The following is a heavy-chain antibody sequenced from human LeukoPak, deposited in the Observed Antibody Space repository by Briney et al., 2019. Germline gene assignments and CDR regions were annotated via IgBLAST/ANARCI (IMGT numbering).Heavy chain of an antibody. J-gene: IGHJ4*02. CDR1: GFTFSSYG. CDR2: ISYDGSNK. CDR3: GIVYSSGWYGDYFDY. D-gene: IGHD6-19*01. Sequence: GGSLRLSCAASGFTFSSYGMHWVRQAPGKGLEWVAVISYDGSNKYYADSVRGRFTISRDNSKNTLYLQMNSLRAEDTAVYYCGIVYSSGWYGDYFDYWGQGTLVTVSS. V-gene: IGHV3-30*03.